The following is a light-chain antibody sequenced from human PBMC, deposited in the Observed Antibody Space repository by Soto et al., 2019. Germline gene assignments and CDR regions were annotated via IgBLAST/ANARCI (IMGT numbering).Light chain of an antibody. J-gene: IGKJ1*01. Sequence: EIVLTQSPGTLSLSPGERATHSCRASQSVNSGYLAWYQHTPGQAPRLLIYDTSTRATGIPDRFSGSGSGKDFTLPIRRLDLEDFAVFYWQQYGSSPRTFGRGTKVDIK. V-gene: IGKV3-20*01. CDR1: QSVNSGY. CDR2: DTS. CDR3: QQYGSSPRT.